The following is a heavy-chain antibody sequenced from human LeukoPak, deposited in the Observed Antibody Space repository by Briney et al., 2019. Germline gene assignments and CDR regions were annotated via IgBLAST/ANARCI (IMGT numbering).Heavy chain of an antibody. D-gene: IGHD6-6*01. Sequence: GESLKISCKGSGYSFTSYWIGWVRQMPGKGLEWMGIIYPGDSDTRYSPSFQGQVTISADKSISTAYLQWSSLKASDTAMYYCARHVPHSSSYYYYYGMDVWGQGTTVTVSS. CDR2: IYPGDSDT. CDR3: ARHVPHSSSYYYYYGMDV. J-gene: IGHJ6*02. CDR1: GYSFTSYW. V-gene: IGHV5-51*01.